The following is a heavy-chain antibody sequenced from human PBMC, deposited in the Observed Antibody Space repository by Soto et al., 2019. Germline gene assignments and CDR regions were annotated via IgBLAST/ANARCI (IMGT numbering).Heavy chain of an antibody. CDR1: GGTFSSYS. CDR3: ASGAVAGTFRRLNRSFDY. Sequence: SVNVSCKASGGTFSSYSISWVRQAPGQGLEWMGGIIPIFGTANYAQKFQGRVTITADESTSTAYMELSSLRSEDTAVYYCASGAVAGTFRRLNRSFDYWGQGTLVTVSS. V-gene: IGHV1-69*13. J-gene: IGHJ4*02. CDR2: IIPIFGTA. D-gene: IGHD6-19*01.